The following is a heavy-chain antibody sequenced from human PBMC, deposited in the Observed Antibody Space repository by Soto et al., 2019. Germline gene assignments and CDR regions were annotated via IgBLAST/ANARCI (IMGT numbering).Heavy chain of an antibody. CDR2: IYPGDSDT. CDR3: ARTSAGGKYYYGMDV. Sequence: GESLKISCKGSGYSFTSYWIGWVRQMPGKGLEWMGIIYPGDSDTRYSPSFQGQVTISADKSISTAYLQWTSLKASDTAMYYCARTSAGGKYYYGMDVWRQGTTVTVSS. CDR1: GYSFTSYW. J-gene: IGHJ6*02. D-gene: IGHD6-13*01. V-gene: IGHV5-51*01.